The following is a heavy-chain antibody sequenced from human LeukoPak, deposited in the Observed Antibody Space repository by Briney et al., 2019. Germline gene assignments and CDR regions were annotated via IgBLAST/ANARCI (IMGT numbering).Heavy chain of an antibody. CDR1: ASTFTSNW. J-gene: IGHJ4*02. V-gene: IGHV3-7*01. D-gene: IGHD3-10*01. CDR3: ARDRDMVRVTFDY. Sequence: PPRSLTPAWPPSASTFTSNWMSWVRPAAGNGLEWVAKIKLDRSEKYYVDSVKGRFTISRDKAKNSLYLQMNSLRAEDTAVYFCARDRDMVRVTFDYWGQGTLVTVSS. CDR2: IKLDRSEK.